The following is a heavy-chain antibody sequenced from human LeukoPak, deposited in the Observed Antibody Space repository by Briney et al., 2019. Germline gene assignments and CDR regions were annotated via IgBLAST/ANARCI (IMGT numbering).Heavy chain of an antibody. J-gene: IGHJ5*02. CDR1: GCTFSTYS. V-gene: IGHV3-21*01. CDR3: SRAVVIRNWFYP. CDR2: ISPGRTYM. D-gene: IGHD2-21*01. Sequence: GGSLRLSCAASGCTFSTYSMNWVRRAPGKGLEWVSSISPGRTYMFYADSVKGRFTISRDNARNSLYLQMNSLRAEDTAVYYCSRAVVIRNWFYPWGQGTLVTVSS.